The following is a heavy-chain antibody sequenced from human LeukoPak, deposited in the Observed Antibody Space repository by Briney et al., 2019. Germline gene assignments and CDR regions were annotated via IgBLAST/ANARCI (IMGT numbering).Heavy chain of an antibody. D-gene: IGHD6-19*01. V-gene: IGHV4-39*01. J-gene: IGHJ4*02. CDR1: GGSISSSSNY. CDR3: ARHGLPSSIAVAGLFDY. CDR2: IYYSGTT. Sequence: SSETLSLTCTVSGGSISSSSNYWRWIRRPPGRVLEWFGSIYYSGTTYYNPSLKSRVTISVDTSKNQFSLRLSSVTAADTAVYYCARHGLPSSIAVAGLFDYWGQGTLVTVSS.